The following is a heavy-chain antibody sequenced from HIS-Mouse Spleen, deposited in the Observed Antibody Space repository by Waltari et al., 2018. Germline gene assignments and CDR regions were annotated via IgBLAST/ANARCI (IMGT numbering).Heavy chain of an antibody. J-gene: IGHJ3*02. CDR3: ARKDIVVVPAAMGGAFDI. D-gene: IGHD2-2*01. V-gene: IGHV3-11*01. Sequence: VQLVASGGGLVKPGGSLRLSCEACGSTFRDERIGWRRQAPGKGLEWVSYISSSGSTIYYADSVKGRFTISRDNAKNSLYLQMNSLRAEDTAVYYCARKDIVVVPAAMGGAFDIWGQGTMVTVSS. CDR1: GSTFRDER. CDR2: ISSSGSTI.